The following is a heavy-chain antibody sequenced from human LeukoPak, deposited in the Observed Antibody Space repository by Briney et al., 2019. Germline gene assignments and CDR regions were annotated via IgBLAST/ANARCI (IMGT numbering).Heavy chain of an antibody. D-gene: IGHD3-22*01. J-gene: IGHJ4*02. Sequence: GRSLRLSCAASGFTFNNYAMHWVRQTPGKGLEWVALISYDGSNKYYADSVKGRFTISRDNSKNTLYLQMTSLRAEDTAVYYCARTYYYDTSGFYYLDYWGQGTLVTVSS. CDR3: ARTYYYDTSGFYYLDY. CDR2: ISYDGSNK. V-gene: IGHV3-30*04. CDR1: GFTFNNYA.